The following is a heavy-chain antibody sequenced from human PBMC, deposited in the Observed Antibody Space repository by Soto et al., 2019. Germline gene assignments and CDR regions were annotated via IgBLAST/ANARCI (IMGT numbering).Heavy chain of an antibody. D-gene: IGHD2-21*02. V-gene: IGHV1-69*08. Sequence: QVQLVQSGAEVRKPGSSVKVSCRASGSTFSSYTVNWVRQAPGQGPERIGRIIPILGTTDYARRLKGRVTITADRSAKTADMELTSLTSEDTAVYYCARRRYCGADCYSKFYYGMDVWGQGTTVTVSS. J-gene: IGHJ6*02. CDR2: IIPILGTT. CDR1: GSTFSSYT. CDR3: ARRRYCGADCYSKFYYGMDV.